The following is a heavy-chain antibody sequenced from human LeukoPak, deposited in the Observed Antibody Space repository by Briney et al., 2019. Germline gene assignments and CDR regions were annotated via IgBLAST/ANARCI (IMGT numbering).Heavy chain of an antibody. CDR1: GFTFSDHY. D-gene: IGHD2-15*01. J-gene: IGHJ6*02. CDR3: AKRFVVAATISYYYYGMDV. Sequence: GGSLRLSCAASGFTFSDHYMDWVRQAPGKGLEWVSAISGSGGSTYYADSVKGRFTISRGNSKNTLYLQMNSLRAEDTAVYYCAKRFVVAATISYYYYGMDVWGQGTTVTVSS. CDR2: ISGSGGST. V-gene: IGHV3-23*01.